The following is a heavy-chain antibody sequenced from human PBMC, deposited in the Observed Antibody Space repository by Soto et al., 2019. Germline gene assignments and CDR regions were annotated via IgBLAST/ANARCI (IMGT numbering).Heavy chain of an antibody. J-gene: IGHJ4*02. CDR3: TKHDSIVPVRTPLDH. CDR1: GFTFSNYA. CDR2: ITGNGGGI. V-gene: IGHV3-23*01. D-gene: IGHD2-21*01. Sequence: HPGGSLRLSCASSGFTFSNYAMTWVRQAPGKGLQWVSSITGNGGGIYHADSVRGRFAISRDNSENTLYLQMSSLRAEDTALYYCTKHDSIVPVRTPLDHWGRGILVTVSS.